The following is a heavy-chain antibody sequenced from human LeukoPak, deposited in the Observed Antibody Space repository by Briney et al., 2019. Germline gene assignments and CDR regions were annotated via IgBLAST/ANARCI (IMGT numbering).Heavy chain of an antibody. CDR2: IYSSGRP. Sequence: PSETLSLTCTVSGGSISGYYWSWIRQPPGKRLEWIGYIYSSGRPNYNPPLKRRVTISVDTSKNQISLRLSPVTAADTAVYYCARHYPPDYTFDYWGQGTLVTVSS. J-gene: IGHJ4*02. CDR3: ARHYPPDYTFDY. D-gene: IGHD4-11*01. V-gene: IGHV4-59*08. CDR1: GGSISGYY.